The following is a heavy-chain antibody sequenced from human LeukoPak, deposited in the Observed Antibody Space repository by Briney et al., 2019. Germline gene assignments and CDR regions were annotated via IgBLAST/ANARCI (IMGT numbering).Heavy chain of an antibody. J-gene: IGHJ4*02. V-gene: IGHV3-9*01. CDR2: ISWNSGSI. D-gene: IGHD6-13*01. CDR1: GFTFSSYA. Sequence: GGSLRLSCAASGFTFSSYAMSWVRQAPGKGLEWVSGISWNSGSIGYADSVKGRFTISRDNAKNSLFLQMNSLRAEDTALYYCAKDRAYSSRIGDLDYWGQGTLVTISS. CDR3: AKDRAYSSRIGDLDY.